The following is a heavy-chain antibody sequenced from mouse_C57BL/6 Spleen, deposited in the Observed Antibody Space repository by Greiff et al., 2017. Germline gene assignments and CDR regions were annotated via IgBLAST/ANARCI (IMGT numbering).Heavy chain of an antibody. D-gene: IGHD1-1*01. J-gene: IGHJ4*01. CDR3: AREGFTTVVPTMDC. CDR1: GYSITSGYY. CDR2: ISYAGSN. Sequence: EVKLMESGPGLVKPSQSLSLTCSVTGYSITSGYYWNWIRQFPGNKLEWMGYISYAGSNNYNPSLKNRISITRDTSKNQFFLKLNSVTTEDTATYYCAREGFTTVVPTMDCWGQGTSVTVSS. V-gene: IGHV3-6*01.